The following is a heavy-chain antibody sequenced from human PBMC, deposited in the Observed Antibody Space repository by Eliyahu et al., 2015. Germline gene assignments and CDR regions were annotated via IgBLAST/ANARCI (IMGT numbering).Heavy chain of an antibody. CDR1: GFTFDDYA. Sequence: EVQLVESGGGLVQPGRSLRLSCAASGFTFDDYAMHWVRQAPGKGLEWVSGISWNSGSIGYADSVKGRFTISRDNAKNSLYLQMNSLRAEDTALYYCAKDQEYYDLGGGMDVWGQGTTVTVSS. J-gene: IGHJ6*02. V-gene: IGHV3-9*01. D-gene: IGHD3-3*01. CDR3: AKDQEYYDLGGGMDV. CDR2: ISWNSGSI.